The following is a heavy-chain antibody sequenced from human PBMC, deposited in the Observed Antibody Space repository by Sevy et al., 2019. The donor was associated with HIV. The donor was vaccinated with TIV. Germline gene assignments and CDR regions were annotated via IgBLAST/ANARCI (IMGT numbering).Heavy chain of an antibody. D-gene: IGHD3-9*01. CDR1: GGIFKSYG. V-gene: IGHV1-69*13. Sequence: ASVKVSCKASGGIFKSYGISWVRQAPGQGLEWMGGIIPILNTVHYAQKFQGRVTITADESTKTAYMELSSLRSEDTAVYYCVRGGGNDWYYFDYWGQETLVTVSS. CDR2: IIPILNTV. CDR3: VRGGGNDWYYFDY. J-gene: IGHJ4*02.